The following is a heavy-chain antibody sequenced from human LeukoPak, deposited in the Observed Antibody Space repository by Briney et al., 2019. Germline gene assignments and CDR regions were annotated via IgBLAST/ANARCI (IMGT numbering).Heavy chain of an antibody. CDR2: ISAYNGNT. CDR1: GGTFSDHA. CDR3: LTFPSIAARPISYY. D-gene: IGHD6-6*01. J-gene: IGHJ4*02. V-gene: IGHV1-18*01. Sequence: ASVKVSCKASGGTFSDHAVSWVRQAPGQGLEWMGWISAYNGNTNYAQKLQGRVTMTTDTSTSTAYMELRSLRSDDTAVYYCLTFPSIAARPISYYWGQGTLVTVSS.